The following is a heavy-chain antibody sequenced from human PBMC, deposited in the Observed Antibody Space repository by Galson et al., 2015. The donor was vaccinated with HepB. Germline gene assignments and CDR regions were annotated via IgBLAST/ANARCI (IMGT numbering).Heavy chain of an antibody. CDR3: AKSWSPQWELPKGLIDAFDI. V-gene: IGHV3-23*01. Sequence: SLRLSCAASGFTFSSYAMSWVRQAPGKGLEWVSAISGSGGSTYYADSVKGRFTISRDNSKNTLYLQMNSLRAEDTAVYYCAKSWSPQWELPKGLIDAFDIWGQGTMVTVSS. J-gene: IGHJ3*02. CDR2: ISGSGGST. CDR1: GFTFSSYA. D-gene: IGHD1-26*01.